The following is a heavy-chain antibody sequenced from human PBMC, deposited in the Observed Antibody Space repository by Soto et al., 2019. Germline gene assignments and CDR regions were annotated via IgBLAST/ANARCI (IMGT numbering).Heavy chain of an antibody. V-gene: IGHV4-34*01. D-gene: IGHD3-22*01. Sequence: QVQLQQWGAGLLKPSETLSLTCAVYGGSFSGYYWSWIRQPPGKGLEWIGEINHSGSTTYNPSLKSRVTISVDTSKNQFSVKLSSVTAADTAVYYCARPYYYDSSGEHGGDAFDIWGQGTIVTVSS. CDR1: GGSFSGYY. CDR2: INHSGST. CDR3: ARPYYYDSSGEHGGDAFDI. J-gene: IGHJ3*02.